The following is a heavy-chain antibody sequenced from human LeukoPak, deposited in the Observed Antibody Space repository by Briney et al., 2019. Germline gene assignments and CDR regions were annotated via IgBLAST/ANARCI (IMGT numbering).Heavy chain of an antibody. J-gene: IGHJ4*02. Sequence: PGGSLRLSCAASGFPFSSYSMNWVRQAPGKGLEWVSYISASGSNIYYLDSVKGRFTGSRDNAMNSLFLQMDRPRAEDTAVYYCVRVKGTYFDFWGQGTLVTVSS. V-gene: IGHV3-48*01. CDR1: GFPFSSYS. CDR3: VRVKGTYFDF. D-gene: IGHD1-1*01. CDR2: ISASGSNI.